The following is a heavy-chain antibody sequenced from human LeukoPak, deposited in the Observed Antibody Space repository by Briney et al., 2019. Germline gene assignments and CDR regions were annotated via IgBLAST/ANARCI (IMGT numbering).Heavy chain of an antibody. D-gene: IGHD5-24*01. CDR1: GGSFSGYY. CDR2: INHSGST. V-gene: IGHV4-34*01. Sequence: SETLSLTCAVYGGSFSGYYWSWIHQPPGKGLEWIGEINHSGSTNYNPSLKSRVTISVDTSKNQFSLKLSSVTAADTAVYYCAGHSLDGYNYRGPFDYWGQGTLVTVSS. CDR3: AGHSLDGYNYRGPFDY. J-gene: IGHJ4*02.